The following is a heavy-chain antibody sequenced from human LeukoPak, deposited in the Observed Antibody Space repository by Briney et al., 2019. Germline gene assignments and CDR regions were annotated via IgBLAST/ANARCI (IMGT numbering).Heavy chain of an antibody. CDR1: GFTFSSYA. J-gene: IGHJ6*04. Sequence: PGRSLRLSCAASGFTFSSYAMHWVRQAPGKGLEWMAVISYDGSNKYYADSVKGRFTISRDNSKNTLYLQMNSLRAEDTAVYFCAKSTRAVMAMMDVWGKGTTVTVSS. V-gene: IGHV3-30*04. CDR2: ISYDGSNK. D-gene: IGHD3-16*01. CDR3: AKSTRAVMAMMDV.